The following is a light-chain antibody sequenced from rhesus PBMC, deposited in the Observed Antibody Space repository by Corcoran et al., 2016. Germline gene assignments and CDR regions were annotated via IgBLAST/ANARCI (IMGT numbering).Light chain of an antibody. Sequence: EIVLTQSPATLSLSPGERATLSCRASQSVSSSLAWYQQKPGQAPRLLIFDASSRATGIPDRFSGSGSGTDFTLTISSLEPEDVGVYYCQQYRNWPLTFGGGTKVDLK. J-gene: IGKJ4*01. V-gene: IGKV3-35*01. CDR3: QQYRNWPLT. CDR2: DAS. CDR1: QSVSSS.